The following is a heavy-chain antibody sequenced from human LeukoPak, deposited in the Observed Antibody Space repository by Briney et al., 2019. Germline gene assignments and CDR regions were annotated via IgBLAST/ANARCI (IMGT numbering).Heavy chain of an antibody. CDR2: ISGSGGST. CDR3: AKRGWEQWLVLFDY. V-gene: IGHV3-23*01. D-gene: IGHD6-19*01. J-gene: IGHJ4*02. CDR1: GFTFSSYA. Sequence: GGSLRLSCAASGFTFSSYAMSWVRQAPGRGLEWVSAISGSGGSTYYADSVKGRFTTSRDNSKNTLYLQMNSLRAEDTAVYYCAKRGWEQWLVLFDYWGQGTLVTVSS.